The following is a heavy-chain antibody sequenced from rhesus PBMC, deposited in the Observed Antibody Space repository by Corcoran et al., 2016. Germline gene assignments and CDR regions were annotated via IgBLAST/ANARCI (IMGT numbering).Heavy chain of an antibody. CDR1: GGSVSRTNW. D-gene: IGHD3-16*01. V-gene: IGHV4-65*01. J-gene: IGHJ4*01. Sequence: QVQLQESGPGVVKPSETLSLTCAVSGGSVSRTNWWSWFRQPPGKGLEWIGYISGSSGSTYYNPSLKSRVTIATDTSKNQFSLKLSSVTAADTAVYYCARAHYYSGSSLDYWGQGVLVTVSS. CDR2: ISGSSGST. CDR3: ARAHYYSGSSLDY.